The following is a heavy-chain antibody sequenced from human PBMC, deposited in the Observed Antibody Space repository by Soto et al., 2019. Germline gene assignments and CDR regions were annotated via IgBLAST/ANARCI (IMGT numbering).Heavy chain of an antibody. J-gene: IGHJ4*02. CDR3: AKGRGSSSGVFDY. V-gene: IGHV3-23*01. CDR1: GFTFSNHA. CDR2: ISSNAFAI. Sequence: PGGSLRLSCTASGFTFSNHAMTWVRQAPGKGLEWASVISSNAFAIYYADSVRGRFTISRDNSMNTVYLQVSSLRVEDTARYFCAKGRGSSSGVFDYWGQGALVTVSS. D-gene: IGHD7-27*01.